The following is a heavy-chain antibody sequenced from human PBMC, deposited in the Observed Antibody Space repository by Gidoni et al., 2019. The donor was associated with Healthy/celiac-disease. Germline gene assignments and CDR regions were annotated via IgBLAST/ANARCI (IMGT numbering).Heavy chain of an antibody. CDR2: ISGSGGST. CDR3: AQLGIAADGSADWFDP. CDR1: GFTFISYA. D-gene: IGHD6-13*01. V-gene: IGHV3-23*01. J-gene: IGHJ5*02. Sequence: EVQLLESGGGLVQPGGSLRLSCAASGFTFISYAMSWVRQAPGKGLEWVSAISGSGGSTYYADSVKGRFTISRDNSKNTLYLQMNSLRAEDTAVYYCAQLGIAADGSADWFDPWGQGTLVTVSS.